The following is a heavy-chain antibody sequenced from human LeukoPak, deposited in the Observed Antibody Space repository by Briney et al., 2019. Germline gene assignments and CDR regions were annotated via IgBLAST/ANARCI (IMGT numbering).Heavy chain of an antibody. D-gene: IGHD6-19*01. CDR1: GYTFTGYY. J-gene: IGHJ5*02. V-gene: IGHV1-2*02. Sequence: ASVKVSCKASGYTFTGYYMHWVRQAPGQGLEWMGWINPNSGGTNYAQKFQGRVTMTRDTSISTAYMELSRLISDDTAVYYCARDRVRAVAGKGNWFDPWGQGTLVTVSS. CDR3: ARDRVRAVAGKGNWFDP. CDR2: INPNSGGT.